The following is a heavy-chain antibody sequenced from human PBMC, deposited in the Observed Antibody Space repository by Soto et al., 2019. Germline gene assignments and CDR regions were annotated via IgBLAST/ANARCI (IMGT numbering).Heavy chain of an antibody. J-gene: IGHJ6*02. Sequence: ASVKVSCKASGYTFTGYYMHWVRQAPGQGLEWMGWINPNSGGTNYAQKFQGWVTMTRDTSISTAYMELSRLRSDDTAVYYCARVTDYGGNLKGYYGMDVWGQGTTVTVLL. V-gene: IGHV1-2*04. D-gene: IGHD4-17*01. CDR2: INPNSGGT. CDR1: GYTFTGYY. CDR3: ARVTDYGGNLKGYYGMDV.